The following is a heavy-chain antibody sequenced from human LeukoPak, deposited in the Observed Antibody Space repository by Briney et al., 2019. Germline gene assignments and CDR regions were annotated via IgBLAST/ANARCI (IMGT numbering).Heavy chain of an antibody. CDR2: LKLYDGSI. V-gene: IGHV1-46*01. J-gene: IGHJ4*02. D-gene: IGHD1-1*01. CDR3: ARAAGDRAEPTQPFDY. CDR1: GYSFIRYH. Sequence: ASVKVSCKASGYSFIRYHIHWVRQAPGQGLEWMGVLKLYDGSISHAQKFQGRVTMTSDTSTSTVYMELSSLRSEDTALYYCARAAGDRAEPTQPFDYWGQGTQVTVSS.